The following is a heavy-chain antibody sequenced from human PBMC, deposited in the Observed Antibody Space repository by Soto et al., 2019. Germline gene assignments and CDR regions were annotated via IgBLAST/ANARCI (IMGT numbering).Heavy chain of an antibody. V-gene: IGHV1-69*02. Sequence: QVQLVQSGAEVKKPGSSVKVSCTASGGTFNSYTINWVRQAPGQGLEWVGRVNPIVGMSNSAQKFQGRVTITADKSTSKAYTDLTSLKSEDTAVYYCATSYGSGSAHFDYWGQGTLVTVSS. J-gene: IGHJ4*02. CDR1: GGTFNSYT. CDR3: ATSYGSGSAHFDY. D-gene: IGHD3-10*01. CDR2: VNPIVGMS.